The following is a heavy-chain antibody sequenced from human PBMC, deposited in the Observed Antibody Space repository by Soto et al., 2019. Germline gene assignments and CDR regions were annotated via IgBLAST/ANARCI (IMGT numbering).Heavy chain of an antibody. CDR3: ARAIGYSGYGMDA. CDR1: GFTFSSYA. CDR2: ISGSGGST. V-gene: IGHV3-23*01. Sequence: GGSLRLSCAASGFTFSSYAMSWVRQAPGKGLEWVSAISGSGGSTYYADSVKGRFTISRDNSKNTLYLQMNSLRAEDTAVYYCARAIGYSGYGMDAWGQGTTVTVSS. J-gene: IGHJ6*02. D-gene: IGHD5-12*01.